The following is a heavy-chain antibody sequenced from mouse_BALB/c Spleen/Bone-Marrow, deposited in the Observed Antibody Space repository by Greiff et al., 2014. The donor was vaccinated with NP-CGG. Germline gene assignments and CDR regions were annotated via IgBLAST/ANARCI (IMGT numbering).Heavy chain of an antibody. J-gene: IGHJ2*01. Sequence: EVNLVESGGGLVQPGGSLGLSCATSGFTFTDYYMSWVRQPPGKALEWLGFIRNKANGYTTEYSASVKGRFTISRDNSQSILYLQMNTLRAEDSATYYCARDIYGRDYWGQGTTLTVSS. V-gene: IGHV7-3*02. D-gene: IGHD1-1*01. CDR1: GFTFTDYY. CDR2: IRNKANGYTT. CDR3: ARDIYGRDY.